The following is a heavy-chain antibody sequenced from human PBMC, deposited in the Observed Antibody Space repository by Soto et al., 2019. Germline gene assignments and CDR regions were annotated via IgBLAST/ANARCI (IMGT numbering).Heavy chain of an antibody. V-gene: IGHV1-2*04. Sequence: ASVKVSCKASGYSFTDYHIHWVRQAPGQGLEWLGRINPKSGGTSTAQKFQGWVTMTTDTSRSTPSMELTRLTSDDTAIYYCARGDSTDCSNGVCSFFYNHDMDLWGQGTTVTVSS. J-gene: IGHJ6*02. CDR3: ARGDSTDCSNGVCSFFYNHDMDL. D-gene: IGHD2-8*01. CDR1: GYSFTDYH. CDR2: INPKSGGT.